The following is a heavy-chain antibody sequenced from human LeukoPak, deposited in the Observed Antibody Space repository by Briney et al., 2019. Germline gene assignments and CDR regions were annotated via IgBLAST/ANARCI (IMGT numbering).Heavy chain of an antibody. CDR3: ARGLYSSGWFPQQRTYYYMDV. V-gene: IGHV1-69*05. CDR2: IIPIFGTA. D-gene: IGHD6-19*01. CDR1: GGTFSSYA. Sequence: ASVKVSCKASGGTFSSYAISWVRQAPGQGLEWMGGIIPIFGTANYAQKFQGRVTMTRNTSISTAYMELSSLRSEDTAVYYCARGLYSSGWFPQQRTYYYMDVWGKGTTVTISS. J-gene: IGHJ6*03.